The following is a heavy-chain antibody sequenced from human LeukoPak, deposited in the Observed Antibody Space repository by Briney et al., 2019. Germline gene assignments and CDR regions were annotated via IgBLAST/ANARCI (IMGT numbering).Heavy chain of an antibody. V-gene: IGHV3-30*02. CDR2: IRYNGNDN. Sequence: PGGSLRLSCAASGFTFETFGMHWVRQAPGKGLEWVTFIRYNGNDNYNADSVKGRFTISRDNSKNMLYLQMNSLRAADTAVYYCARLYSRVGPFDYWGQGTLVTVSS. D-gene: IGHD5-18*01. CDR1: GFTFETFG. CDR3: ARLYSRVGPFDY. J-gene: IGHJ4*02.